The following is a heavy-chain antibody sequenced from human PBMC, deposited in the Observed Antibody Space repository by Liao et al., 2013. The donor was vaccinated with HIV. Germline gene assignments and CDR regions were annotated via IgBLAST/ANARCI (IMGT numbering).Heavy chain of an antibody. D-gene: IGHD3-3*01. V-gene: IGHV4-59*03. CDR1: GGSISSYY. CDR2: IYHSGNS. J-gene: IGHJ6*03. CDR3: ATKDYDFWSGNKYYYYYYYMDV. Sequence: QVQLQESGPGLVKPSETLSLTCTVSGGSISSYYWTWIRQPPGKGLEWIGYIYHSGNSNVNPSLKSRVAMAVDTSKDQFSLKLTSVTTADAAVYYCATKDYDFWSGNKYYYYYYYMDVWGKGTTVTVSS.